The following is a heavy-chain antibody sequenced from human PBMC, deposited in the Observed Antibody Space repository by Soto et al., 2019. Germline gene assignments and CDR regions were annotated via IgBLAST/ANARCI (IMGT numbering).Heavy chain of an antibody. D-gene: IGHD3-3*01. Sequence: ASVKVSCKTSGYTFTSYGISWVRQAPGQGLEWMGWISTYNGNTNYAQKLQGRVTMTTDTSTSTAYMELRSLRSDDTVVYYCARSGDPDYDFWSGYYWHYGMDVWGQGTTVTVSS. CDR1: GYTFTSYG. CDR3: ARSGDPDYDFWSGYYWHYGMDV. CDR2: ISTYNGNT. J-gene: IGHJ6*02. V-gene: IGHV1-18*01.